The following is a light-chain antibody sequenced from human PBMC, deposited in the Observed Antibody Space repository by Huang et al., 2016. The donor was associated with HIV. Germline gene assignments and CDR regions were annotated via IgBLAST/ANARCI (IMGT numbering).Light chain of an antibody. CDR1: QGISNS. CDR2: STS. J-gene: IGKJ1*01. Sequence: DIQMTQSPSSLSAFVGDTVTITCRASQGISNSVAWYQQKPWKAPKLPPYSTSRLESGVPSRVRGGGSGTDYPLTLNSLQPDDFATYYCQQDYTSPTFGQGSKVEIK. V-gene: IGKV1-NL1*01. CDR3: QQDYTSPT.